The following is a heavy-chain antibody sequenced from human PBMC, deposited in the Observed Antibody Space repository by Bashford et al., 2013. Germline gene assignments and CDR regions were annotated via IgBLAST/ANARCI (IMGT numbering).Heavy chain of an antibody. D-gene: IGHD3-16*02. CDR2: INPNSGGT. CDR1: GYTFTGYY. J-gene: IGHJ4*02. CDR3: ALGVYDYVWGVIVRLDRILYSLDY. V-gene: IGHV1-2*02. Sequence: VASVKVSCKASGYTFTGYYMHWVRQAPGQGLEWMGWINPNSGGTNYAQKFQGRVTMTRDTSISTAYMELSRLRSDDTAVYYCALGVYDYVWGVIVRLDRILYSLDYWGQGTLVTVSS.